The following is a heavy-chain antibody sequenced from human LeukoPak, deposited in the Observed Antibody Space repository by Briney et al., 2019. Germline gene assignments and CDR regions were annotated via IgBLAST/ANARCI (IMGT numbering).Heavy chain of an antibody. Sequence: PSETLSLTCTVSGGSISSYYWGWIRQPPGKGLEWIGSIYYSGSTYYNPSLKSRVTISVDTSKNQFSLKLSSVTAADTAVYYCARSAVWVEPPSDRDYYYDSSGYDYWGQGTLVTVSS. D-gene: IGHD3-22*01. V-gene: IGHV4-39*01. CDR1: GGSISSYY. CDR2: IYYSGST. CDR3: ARSAVWVEPPSDRDYYYDSSGYDY. J-gene: IGHJ4*02.